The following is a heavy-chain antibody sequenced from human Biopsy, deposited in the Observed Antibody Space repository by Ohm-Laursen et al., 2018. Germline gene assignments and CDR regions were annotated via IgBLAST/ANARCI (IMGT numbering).Heavy chain of an antibody. D-gene: IGHD5-12*01. V-gene: IGHV4-59*08. Sequence: SDTLSLTCTVSGGSITGDFWTWIRQTPEKGLEWIGYRFHSGSPIYNPSLQSRVTISIDTSKNQFSLTLSSVGAADTAVYYCARLSRRGYIIFFDYWGRGTRVTVSS. CDR1: GGSITGDF. CDR2: RFHSGSP. J-gene: IGHJ4*02. CDR3: ARLSRRGYIIFFDY.